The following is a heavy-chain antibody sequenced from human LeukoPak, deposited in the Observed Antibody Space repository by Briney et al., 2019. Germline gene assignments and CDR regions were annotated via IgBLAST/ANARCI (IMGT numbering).Heavy chain of an antibody. CDR3: ARDGGDYVDY. J-gene: IGHJ4*02. D-gene: IGHD3-16*01. Sequence: ASVKVSCKASGYTFTGYYMHWVRQAPGQGLEWMGWISAYNGNTNYAQKLQGRVTMTTDTSTSTAYMELRSLRSDDTAVYYCARDGGDYVDYWGQGTLVTVSS. V-gene: IGHV1-18*04. CDR1: GYTFTGYY. CDR2: ISAYNGNT.